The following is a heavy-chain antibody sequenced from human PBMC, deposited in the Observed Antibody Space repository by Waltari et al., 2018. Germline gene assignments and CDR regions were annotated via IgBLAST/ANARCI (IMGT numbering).Heavy chain of an antibody. Sequence: VQLVESGGGLVQPGGSLRLSCAASGFSFSKYWMTWVRQAPGKGLEWVANIKQDGSEKYYVDSVKGRITISRDNARNSLHLQMNSLRAEDTAVYYCARDSSDTLWSGYPDYWGQGTLVTVSS. CDR1: GFSFSKYW. CDR2: IKQDGSEK. J-gene: IGHJ4*02. V-gene: IGHV3-7*01. CDR3: ARDSSDTLWSGYPDY. D-gene: IGHD3-3*01.